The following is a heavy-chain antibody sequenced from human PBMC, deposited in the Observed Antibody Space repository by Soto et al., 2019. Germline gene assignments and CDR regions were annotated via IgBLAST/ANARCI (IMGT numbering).Heavy chain of an antibody. Sequence: GGSLRLSCATSGFTFSDYYMSWIRQAPGKGLEWVSYIGTRGNTKYYADSVRGRFTISRDNAKNSLYLQMNSLRADDTAVYYCARDGTEYYGEYYDYWGQGIPVTVSS. J-gene: IGHJ4*02. CDR1: GFTFSDYY. CDR3: ARDGTEYYGEYYDY. D-gene: IGHD4-17*01. CDR2: IGTRGNTK. V-gene: IGHV3-11*01.